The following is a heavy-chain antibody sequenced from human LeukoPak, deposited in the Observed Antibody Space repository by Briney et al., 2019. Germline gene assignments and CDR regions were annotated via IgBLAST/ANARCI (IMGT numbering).Heavy chain of an antibody. CDR3: ARGTGYDHTGYYFDY. V-gene: IGHV3-30*04. Sequence: PGGSLRLSCAASGFTFSSYAMHWVRQAPGKGLEWVAVISYDGSNKYYADSVKGRFTISRDNSKNTLYLQMNSLRAEDTAVYYCARGTGYDHTGYYFDYWGQGTLVTVSS. J-gene: IGHJ4*02. D-gene: IGHD1-14*01. CDR1: GFTFSSYA. CDR2: ISYDGSNK.